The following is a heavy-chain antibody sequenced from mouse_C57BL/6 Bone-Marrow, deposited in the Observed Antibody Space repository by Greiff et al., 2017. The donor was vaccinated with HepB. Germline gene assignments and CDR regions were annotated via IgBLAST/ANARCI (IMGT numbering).Heavy chain of an antibody. CDR1: GYTFTSYW. CDR2: IDPSDSYT. V-gene: IGHV1-69*01. D-gene: IGHD1-1*01. Sequence: QVQLKQPGAELVMPGASVKLSCKASGYTFTSYWMHWVKQRPGQGLEWIGEIDPSDSYTNYNQKFKGKSTLTVDKSSSTAYMQLSSLTSEDSAVYYCGSYYYGSSYGYYAMDYWGQGTSVTVSS. CDR3: GSYYYGSSYGYYAMDY. J-gene: IGHJ4*01.